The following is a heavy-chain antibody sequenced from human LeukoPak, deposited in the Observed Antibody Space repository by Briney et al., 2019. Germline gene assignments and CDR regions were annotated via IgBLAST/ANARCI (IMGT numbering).Heavy chain of an antibody. Sequence: SVKVSCKASGGTFSSYAISWVRQAPGQGLEWMGRIIPILGIANYAQKFQGRVTITVDKSTSTAYMELSSLRSEDTAVYYCARRRVRTSGTVYYFDYWGQGTLVTVSS. CDR1: GGTFSSYA. D-gene: IGHD3-10*01. V-gene: IGHV1-69*04. J-gene: IGHJ4*02. CDR2: IIPILGIA. CDR3: ARRRVRTSGTVYYFDY.